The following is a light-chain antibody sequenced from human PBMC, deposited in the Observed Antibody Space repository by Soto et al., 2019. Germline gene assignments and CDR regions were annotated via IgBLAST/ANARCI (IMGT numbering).Light chain of an antibody. CDR2: EVS. V-gene: IGLV2-8*01. J-gene: IGLJ3*02. CDR3: TSYAGSNIWV. Sequence: QSALTQPPSASGSPGQSVTISCTGTSGDVGAYKYVSWYQQYPGKAPKLMIYEVSKRPSGVPDRFSGSKSGNTASRTVSGLQAEDEADYYCTSYAGSNIWVFGGGTKLTVL. CDR1: SGDVGAYKY.